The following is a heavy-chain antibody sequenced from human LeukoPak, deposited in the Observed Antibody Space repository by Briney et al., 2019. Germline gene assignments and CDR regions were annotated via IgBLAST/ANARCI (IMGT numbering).Heavy chain of an antibody. V-gene: IGHV7-4-1*02. Sequence: EASVKVSCKASGYTFTSYAMNWVRQAPGQGLEWMGWINTNTGNPTYAQGFTGRFVFSLDTSVSTAYLQISSLKAEDTAVYYCAREFDIVATIFAGDAFDIWGQGTMVTVSS. J-gene: IGHJ3*02. CDR2: INTNTGNP. CDR1: GYTFTSYA. CDR3: AREFDIVATIFAGDAFDI. D-gene: IGHD5-12*01.